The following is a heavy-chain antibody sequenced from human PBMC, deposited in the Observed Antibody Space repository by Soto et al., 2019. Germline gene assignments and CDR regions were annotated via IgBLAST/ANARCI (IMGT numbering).Heavy chain of an antibody. D-gene: IGHD3-3*01. CDR1: GFTFSSYA. Sequence: EVQLLESGGGLVQPGGSLRLSCAASGFTFSSYAMSWVRQAPGKGLEWVSAISGSGGSTYYADSVKGRFTISRDNSKNTLYLQMNSLRAEDTAVYYCAKEPPLGWLLVPSYFDYWGQGTLVTVSS. V-gene: IGHV3-23*01. J-gene: IGHJ4*02. CDR3: AKEPPLGWLLVPSYFDY. CDR2: ISGSGGST.